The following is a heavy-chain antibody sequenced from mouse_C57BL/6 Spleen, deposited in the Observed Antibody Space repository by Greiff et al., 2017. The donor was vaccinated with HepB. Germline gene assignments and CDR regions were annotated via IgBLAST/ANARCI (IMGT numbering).Heavy chain of an antibody. CDR2: INPNYGTT. CDR3: CYGNYGYFDV. Sequence: LVESGPELVKPGASVKISCKASGYSFTDYNMNWVKQSNGKSLEWIGVINPNYGTTSYNQKFKGKATLTVDQSSSTAYMQLNSLTSEDSAVYYCCYGNYGYFDVWGTGTTVTVSS. CDR1: GYSFTDYN. V-gene: IGHV1-39*01. J-gene: IGHJ1*03. D-gene: IGHD2-1*01.